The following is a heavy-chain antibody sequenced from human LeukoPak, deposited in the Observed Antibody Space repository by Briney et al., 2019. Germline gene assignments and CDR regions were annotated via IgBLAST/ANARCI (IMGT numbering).Heavy chain of an antibody. CDR2: INHSGST. CDR1: GGSFSGYY. D-gene: IGHD3-3*01. Sequence: SETLSLTCAVYGGSFSGYYWSWIRQPPGKGLEWIGEINHSGSTNYTPSLKSRVTISVDTSKNQFSLKLSSVPAADTAVYYCARAIGVVIISYFDYWGQGTLVTVSS. J-gene: IGHJ4*02. CDR3: ARAIGVVIISYFDY. V-gene: IGHV4-34*01.